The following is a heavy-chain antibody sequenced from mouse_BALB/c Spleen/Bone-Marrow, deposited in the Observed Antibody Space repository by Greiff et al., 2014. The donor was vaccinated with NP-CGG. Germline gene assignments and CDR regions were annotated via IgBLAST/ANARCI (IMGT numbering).Heavy chain of an antibody. J-gene: IGHJ2*01. Sequence: VQLQQSGAELVKPGASVKLSCTGSGFNIKDTYMHWVKQRPEQGLEWIGRIDPANGNTKYDPKFQDKATITADTSSNTAYLQLSSLTSEDTAVYYCASYYRYSFDYWGQGTTLTVSS. CDR1: GFNIKDTY. CDR3: ASYYRYSFDY. CDR2: IDPANGNT. V-gene: IGHV14-3*02. D-gene: IGHD2-14*01.